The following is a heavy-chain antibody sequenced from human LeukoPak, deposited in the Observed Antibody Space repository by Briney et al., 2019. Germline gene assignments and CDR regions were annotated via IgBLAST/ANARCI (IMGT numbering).Heavy chain of an antibody. J-gene: IGHJ4*02. CDR3: ARDIGSGWYNYFDY. CDR2: IGGGTSRFM. V-gene: IGHV3-21*01. D-gene: IGHD6-19*01. CDR1: GFTFSSYS. Sequence: PGGSLRLSCAASGFTFSSYSMNWVRQARGRGLEWVSSIGGGTSRFMSYTGSVKGRFTISRDNHKHSLYLQMNSVRAEDTAVYYCARDIGSGWYNYFDYWGQGTLVSVSS.